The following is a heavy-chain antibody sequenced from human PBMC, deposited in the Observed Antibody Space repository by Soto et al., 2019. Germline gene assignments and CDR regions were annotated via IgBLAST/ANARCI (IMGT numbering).Heavy chain of an antibody. CDR1: GISLTTSGEG. CDR2: VYGDGDK. D-gene: IGHD3-16*01. Sequence: QIALKESGPTLVNPTQTLTLTCTFSGISLTTSGEGVGWVRQPPGKGLEWVALVYGDGDKRYLTSLKSRLTITKDTSKNPVVLTMTNMDPVDTGTYFCAHNIGGDYVYGFDFWGQGTKVTVSS. J-gene: IGHJ3*01. V-gene: IGHV2-5*02. CDR3: AHNIGGDYVYGFDF.